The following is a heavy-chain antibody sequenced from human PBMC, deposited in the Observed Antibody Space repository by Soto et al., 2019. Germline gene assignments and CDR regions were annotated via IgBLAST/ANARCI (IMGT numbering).Heavy chain of an antibody. Sequence: QVQLVESGGGVVQPGRSLRLSCAASGFTFSSYGMHWVRQAPGKGLEWVAVISYDGSNKYYADSVKGRFTISRDNSKNTLYREMNSVTVDEPRAYYSAKRPGGGGKGVDYWGQGTLVPVSS. D-gene: IGHD3-10*01. J-gene: IGHJ4*02. CDR1: GFTFSSYG. CDR3: AKRPGGGGKGVDY. CDR2: ISYDGSNK. V-gene: IGHV3-30*18.